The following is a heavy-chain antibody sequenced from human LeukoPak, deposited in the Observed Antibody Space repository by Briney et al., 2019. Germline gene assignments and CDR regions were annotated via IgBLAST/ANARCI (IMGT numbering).Heavy chain of an antibody. J-gene: IGHJ4*02. CDR3: ARDIELSC. V-gene: IGHV3-23*01. CDR2: ISASGGNS. Sequence: GGSLRLSCEASGFTFSDSAMSWVRQASGRGLEWVSLISASGGNSYYADSVKGRFTVSRDSSKNTLHLQMNSLRAEDKAVYYCARDIELSCWGQGTLVTVSS. D-gene: IGHD1-26*01. CDR1: GFTFSDSA.